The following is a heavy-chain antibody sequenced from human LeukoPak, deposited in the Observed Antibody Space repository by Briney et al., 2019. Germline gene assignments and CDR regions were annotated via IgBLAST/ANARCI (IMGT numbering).Heavy chain of an antibody. D-gene: IGHD3-3*01. CDR2: ISGSGGST. Sequence: GGSLRLSCAASGFTFSSYAMSWVRQAPGKGLEWVSAISGSGGSTYYADSVKGRFTISRDNSKNTLYLQMNSLRAEDTAVYYCAKDLSTTIQDDFWSGYYPSYFDYWGQGTLVTVSS. CDR1: GFTFSSYA. CDR3: AKDLSTTIQDDFWSGYYPSYFDY. V-gene: IGHV3-23*01. J-gene: IGHJ4*02.